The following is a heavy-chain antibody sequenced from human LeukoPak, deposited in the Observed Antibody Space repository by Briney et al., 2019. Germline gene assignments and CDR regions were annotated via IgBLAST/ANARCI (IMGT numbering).Heavy chain of an antibody. Sequence: GGSLRLSCAASRFTFNNYGMHWVRQAPGKGLEWVAVVSYDGTTTYYADSVKGRFTISRDNSKNTLYLQMNSLRGEDTAVYYCAKDSLRERIVGSTTRGVNDYWGQGTLVTVSS. CDR1: RFTFNNYG. V-gene: IGHV3-30*18. J-gene: IGHJ4*02. CDR2: VSYDGTTT. D-gene: IGHD1-26*01. CDR3: AKDSLRERIVGSTTRGVNDY.